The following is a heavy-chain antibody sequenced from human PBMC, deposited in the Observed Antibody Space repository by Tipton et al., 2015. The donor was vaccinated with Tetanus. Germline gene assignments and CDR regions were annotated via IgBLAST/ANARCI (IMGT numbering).Heavy chain of an antibody. Sequence: GLVKPSETLSLSCTVSGGSLSTYHWNWIRHLPGKGLEWIGYTDYSGTTKYNPFLKSRVAMSVDTSKNQFSLKLSSMTTADTAVYYCARTSGYMYFAPWGQGILVTVSS. D-gene: IGHD3-3*01. J-gene: IGHJ5*02. CDR1: GGSLSTYH. CDR3: ARTSGYMYFAP. CDR2: TDYSGTT. V-gene: IGHV4-59*01.